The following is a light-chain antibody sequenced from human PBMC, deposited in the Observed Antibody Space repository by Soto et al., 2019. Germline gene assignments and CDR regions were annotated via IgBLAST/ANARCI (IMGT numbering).Light chain of an antibody. J-gene: IGKJ2*01. Sequence: EIVMTQSPATLSVSPEERATLSCRASQSVSSNLAWYQQKPARAPRLLIYGASTRATGIPARFSGSGSGTECTLTISSLQSEDFAVYYCQQYNNWPPYTFGQGTKLEIK. V-gene: IGKV3-15*01. CDR3: QQYNNWPPYT. CDR2: GAS. CDR1: QSVSSN.